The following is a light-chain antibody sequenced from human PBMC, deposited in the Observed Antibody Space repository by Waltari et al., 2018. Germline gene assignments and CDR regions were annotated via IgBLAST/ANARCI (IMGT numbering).Light chain of an antibody. CDR2: TND. V-gene: IGLV1-44*01. CDR3: AVWDDNLSGVV. CDR1: SSTIGVNV. Sequence: QSVLAQPPSVSGPPGQRVTIFCSGGSSTIGVNVVNGYQHPPGTSPRLLIFTNDQRPSGVPDRFSGSKSGTSASLAISGLQSEDEGHYYCAVWDDNLSGVVFGAGTQVTVL. J-gene: IGLJ1*01.